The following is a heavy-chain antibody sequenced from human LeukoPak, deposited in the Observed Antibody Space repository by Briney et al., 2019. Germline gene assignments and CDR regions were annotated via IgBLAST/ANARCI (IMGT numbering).Heavy chain of an antibody. Sequence: PGGSLRLSCAASGFTFSSYEMNWVRQAPGKGLEWVSYISSSGSTIYYADSVKGQFTISRDNAKNSLYLQMNSLRAEDMALYYCAKDIARTYSSSWTFDYWGQGTLVTVSS. D-gene: IGHD6-13*01. V-gene: IGHV3-48*03. J-gene: IGHJ4*02. CDR1: GFTFSSYE. CDR2: ISSSGSTI. CDR3: AKDIARTYSSSWTFDY.